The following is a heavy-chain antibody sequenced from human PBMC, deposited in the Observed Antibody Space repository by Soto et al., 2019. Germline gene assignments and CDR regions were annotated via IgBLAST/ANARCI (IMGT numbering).Heavy chain of an antibody. CDR3: ARDGGVYDYSPFEY. J-gene: IGHJ4*02. CDR1: GGTFSSYA. CDR2: IIPIFGTA. Sequence: QVQLVQSGAEVKKPGSSVKVSCKASGGTFSSYAISWVRQAPGQGLEWMGGIIPIFGTADYAQKFQGRATMTTHKSTSAAEMERSSLRSEDTAVYYCARDGGVYDYSPFEYWGQGTLVTVSS. D-gene: IGHD4-4*01. V-gene: IGHV1-69*05.